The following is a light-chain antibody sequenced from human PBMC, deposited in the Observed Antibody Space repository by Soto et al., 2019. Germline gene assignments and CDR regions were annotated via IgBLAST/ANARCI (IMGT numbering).Light chain of an antibody. CDR1: SSDVGGYEY. V-gene: IGLV2-11*01. CDR2: DVF. CDR3: SSQAGSYTLV. Sequence: QSALTQPRSVSGSPGQSVTISCTGTSSDVGGYEYVSWYQQRPGKAPKLIIYDVFKRPLGVPGRFSASKSGNTASLTISGPQGEDEADYHCSSQAGSYTLVFGGGTKLTVL. J-gene: IGLJ2*01.